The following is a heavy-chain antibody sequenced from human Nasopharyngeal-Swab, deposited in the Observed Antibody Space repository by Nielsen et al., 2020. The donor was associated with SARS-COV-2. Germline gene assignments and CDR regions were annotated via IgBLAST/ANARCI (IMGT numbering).Heavy chain of an antibody. CDR3: AGTSGDY. J-gene: IGHJ4*02. CDR2: ISYDGSNK. V-gene: IGHV3-30-3*01. Sequence: GESLKISCAASGFTFSSYAMHWVRQAPGKGLEWVAVISYDGSNKYYADSVTGRFTISRDNSKNTLYLQMNSLRAEDTAVYYCAGTSGDYWGQGTLVTVSS. CDR1: GFTFSSYA.